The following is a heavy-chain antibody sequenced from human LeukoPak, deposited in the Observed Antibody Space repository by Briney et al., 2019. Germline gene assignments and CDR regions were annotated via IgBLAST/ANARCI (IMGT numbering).Heavy chain of an antibody. J-gene: IGHJ4*02. Sequence: ASVKVSCKASGGTFSSYAISWVRQAPGQGLEWMGGIIPIFGTANYAQKFQGRVTITTDESTSTAYMELSSLRSEDTAVYYCARAYCSAGSCYSEGYYFDYWGQGTLVTVSS. CDR1: GGTFSSYA. D-gene: IGHD2-15*01. CDR2: IIPIFGTA. CDR3: ARAYCSAGSCYSEGYYFDY. V-gene: IGHV1-69*05.